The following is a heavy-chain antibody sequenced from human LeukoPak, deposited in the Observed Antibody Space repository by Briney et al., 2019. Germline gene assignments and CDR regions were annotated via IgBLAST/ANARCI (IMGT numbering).Heavy chain of an antibody. CDR1: GYTFTAYH. Sequence: GASVKVSCKASGYTFTAYHIHWVRQAPGQGLEWMGIINPSGGSTTYAQKFQGRVTITADESTSTAYMELSSLRSEDTAVYYCARDLRDIVVVVAATGWFDPWGQGTLVTVSS. CDR3: ARDLRDIVVVVAATGWFDP. V-gene: IGHV1-46*01. J-gene: IGHJ5*02. D-gene: IGHD2-15*01. CDR2: INPSGGST.